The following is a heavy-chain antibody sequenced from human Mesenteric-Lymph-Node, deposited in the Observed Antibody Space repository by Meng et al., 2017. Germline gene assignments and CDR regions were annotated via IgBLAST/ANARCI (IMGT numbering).Heavy chain of an antibody. CDR1: NYSINRGYY. CDR3: ARRTTYDYDTIGYKQFNWFDP. D-gene: IGHD3-22*01. V-gene: IGHV4-38-2*01. J-gene: IGHJ5*02. CDR2: IYHSGST. Sequence: SETLSLTCAVSNYSINRGYYWGWIRQAPGKGLEWIGNIYHSGSTYYNPSLRSRVTISVDTSKNQFFLKLSSATAADTAVYYCARRTTYDYDTIGYKQFNWFDPWGQGTLVTVSS.